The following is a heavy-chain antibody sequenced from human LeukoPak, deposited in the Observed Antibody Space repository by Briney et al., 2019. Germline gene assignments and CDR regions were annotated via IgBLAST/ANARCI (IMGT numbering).Heavy chain of an antibody. V-gene: IGHV4-61*02. Sequence: SETLSLTCTVSGGSISSGSYYWSWIRQPARKGLEWIGRIYTSGSTNYNPSLKSRVTISVNTSKNQFSLKLTSVTAADTAVYYCARRCSSGWYFDYWGQGTLVTVSS. CDR3: ARRCSSGWYFDY. CDR2: IYTSGST. CDR1: GGSISSGSYY. D-gene: IGHD6-19*01. J-gene: IGHJ4*02.